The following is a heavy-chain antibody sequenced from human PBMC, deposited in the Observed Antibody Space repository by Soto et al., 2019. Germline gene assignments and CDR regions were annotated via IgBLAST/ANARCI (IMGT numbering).Heavy chain of an antibody. CDR3: ARGRSSGREFDY. CDR2: VDPRDGST. CDR1: GYIFTTYS. D-gene: IGHD6-25*01. J-gene: IGHJ4*02. Sequence: QVQLVQSGAEMKRPGASVILSCKASGYIFTTYSIHWVRQTAGQGLEWMAKVDPRDGSTGYAQKFRGRGSMAWDTSTGTVSMEVSSLTSDDTATYYCARGRSSGREFDYWGQGTQATVSS. V-gene: IGHV1-46*01.